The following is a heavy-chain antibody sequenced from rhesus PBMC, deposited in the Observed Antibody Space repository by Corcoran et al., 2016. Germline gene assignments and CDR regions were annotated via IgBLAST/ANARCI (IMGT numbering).Heavy chain of an antibody. D-gene: IGHD5-24*01. Sequence: QLQLQESGTGLVKPSGTLSLTCAVSGGPITGYWWSWIRQSPGKGLEWIGRIDDSRGSRCDPALKSRVPISRGTCMSQFSLRRSSVTGADTAVYYCARMRYSGYMSFDYWGQGVLVTVSS. CDR3: ARMRYSGYMSFDY. CDR2: IDDSRGS. J-gene: IGHJ4*01. V-gene: IGHV4-165*02. CDR1: GGPITGYW.